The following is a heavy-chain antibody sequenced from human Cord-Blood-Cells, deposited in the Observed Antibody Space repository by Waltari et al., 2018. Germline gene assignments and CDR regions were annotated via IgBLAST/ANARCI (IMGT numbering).Heavy chain of an antibody. V-gene: IGHV3-9*01. CDR3: ANQQLVLYYFDY. CDR1: GFTFDDYA. J-gene: IGHJ4*02. CDR2: ISWNSGSI. D-gene: IGHD6-13*01. Sequence: EVQLVASGGGLVQPGRSLRLSCAASGFTFDDYAMPWVRQAPGQGLEWVSGISWNSGSICYADSVKGRFTISRDNAKNSLYLQMNRLRAEDTALYYCANQQLVLYYFDYWGQGTLVTVSS.